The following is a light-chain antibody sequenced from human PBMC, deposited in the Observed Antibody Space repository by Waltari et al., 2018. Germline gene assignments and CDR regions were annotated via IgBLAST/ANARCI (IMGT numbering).Light chain of an antibody. CDR3: MQGTHWPPWT. CDR2: KVS. CDR1: QYLVHRDGNTY. Sequence: DVVMTQSPLSLPVTLGQPASIPCRSSQYLVHRDGNTYLPRFQRRPGQSPRRLIYKVSNRDSGVPDRFSGSGSGTDFTLKISRVEAEDVGVYYCMQGTHWPPWTFGQGTKVEIK. J-gene: IGKJ1*01. V-gene: IGKV2-30*02.